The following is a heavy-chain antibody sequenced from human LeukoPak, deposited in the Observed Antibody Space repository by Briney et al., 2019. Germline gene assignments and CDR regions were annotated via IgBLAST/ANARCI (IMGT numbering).Heavy chain of an antibody. CDR3: ARPYYGDYVRIDY. CDR2: IYYSGST. J-gene: IGHJ4*02. V-gene: IGHV4-39*01. Sequence: SETLSLTCTVSGGSISSSSYYWGWIRQPPGKGLEWIGSIYYSGSTYYNPSPKSRVTISVDTSKNQFSLKLSSVTAADTAVYYCARPYYGDYVRIDYWGQGTLVTVSS. D-gene: IGHD4-17*01. CDR1: GGSISSSSYY.